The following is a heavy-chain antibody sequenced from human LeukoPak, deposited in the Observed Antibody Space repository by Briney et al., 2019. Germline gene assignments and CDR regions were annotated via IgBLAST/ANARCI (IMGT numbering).Heavy chain of an antibody. CDR2: IYWNDEK. Sequence: SGPTVLNPPHTLTLTWRFFGFSLSASGMGVGWIRQPPGKALECLALIYWNDEKSYSPSLQSRLTITKDTSKNQVVLTMTNMDPVDPATYYCGQQTWRSSVDHWGQGNLVPVPS. J-gene: IGHJ5*02. V-gene: IGHV2-5*01. CDR1: GFSLSASGMG. D-gene: IGHD5-24*01. CDR3: GQQTWRSSVDH.